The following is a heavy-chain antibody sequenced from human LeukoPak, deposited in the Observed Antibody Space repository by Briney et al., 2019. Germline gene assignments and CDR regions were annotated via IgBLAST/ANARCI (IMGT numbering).Heavy chain of an antibody. V-gene: IGHV4-61*02. CDR2: IYTSGST. CDR3: ARDERDYDILTGQNYYYYYMDV. Sequence: PSDTLSLTCTVSGGSISSGSYYWSWIRQPAGKGLEWIGRIYTSGSTNYNPSLKSRVTISVDTSKNQFSLKLSSVTAADTAVYYCARDERDYDILTGQNYYYYYMDVWGKGTTVTVSS. CDR1: GGSISSGSYY. D-gene: IGHD3-9*01. J-gene: IGHJ6*03.